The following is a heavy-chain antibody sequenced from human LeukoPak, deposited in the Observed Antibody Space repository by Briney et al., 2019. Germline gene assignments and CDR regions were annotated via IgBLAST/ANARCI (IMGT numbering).Heavy chain of an antibody. V-gene: IGHV1-3*01. J-gene: IGHJ4*02. D-gene: IGHD6-13*01. Sequence: GASVKVSCKASGYTFTNYAMHWVRQAPGQRLEWMGWINAGNGNTKYSQKFQGRVTITRDTSASTAYMELSSLRSEDTAVFYCARASPSSSWYEGIFDYWGQGTLVTVSS. CDR2: INAGNGNT. CDR1: GYTFTNYA. CDR3: ARASPSSSWYEGIFDY.